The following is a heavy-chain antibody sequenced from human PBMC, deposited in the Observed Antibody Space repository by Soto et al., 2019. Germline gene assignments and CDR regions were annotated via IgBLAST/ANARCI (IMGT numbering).Heavy chain of an antibody. CDR1: GGSISSYY. D-gene: IGHD6-13*01. CDR3: ASGPYSSSWYGGMDV. J-gene: IGHJ6*02. V-gene: IGHV4-59*01. CDR2: IYYSGST. Sequence: SETLSLTCTVSGGSISSYYWSWIRQPPGKGLERIGYIYYSGSTNYNPSLKSRVTISVDTSKNQFSLKLGSVTAADTAVYYCASGPYSSSWYGGMDVWGQGTTVTVSS.